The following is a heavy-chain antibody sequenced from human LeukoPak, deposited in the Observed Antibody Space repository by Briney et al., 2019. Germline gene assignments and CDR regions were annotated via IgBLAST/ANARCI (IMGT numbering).Heavy chain of an antibody. Sequence: GGSLRLSXAASGFTFSSYAMSWVRQAPGKGLEWVSAISGSAGNTYYADSVKGRFTVSRDNSKNTLFLQMSRLRAEDTAVYYCAKDKPGPPYCSGTTCFDAFDIWGQGTMVTVSS. J-gene: IGHJ3*02. D-gene: IGHD2-2*01. CDR2: ISGSAGNT. V-gene: IGHV3-23*01. CDR1: GFTFSSYA. CDR3: AKDKPGPPYCSGTTCFDAFDI.